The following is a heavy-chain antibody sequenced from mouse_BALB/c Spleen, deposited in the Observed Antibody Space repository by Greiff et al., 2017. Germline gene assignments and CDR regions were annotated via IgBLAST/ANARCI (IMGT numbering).Heavy chain of an antibody. J-gene: IGHJ4*01. CDR1: GFTFSSYA. Sequence: EVKLMESGGGLVKPGGSLKLSCAASGFTFSSYAMSWVRQTPEKRLEWVATISSGGSYTYYPDSVKGRFTITRDNAKNTMYLQMSSLRSEDTAMYYCGRQGGNNDAMEEWGEGKSGT. CDR3: GRQGGNNDAMEE. V-gene: IGHV5-9-3*01. D-gene: IGHD1-1*02. CDR2: ISSGGSYT.